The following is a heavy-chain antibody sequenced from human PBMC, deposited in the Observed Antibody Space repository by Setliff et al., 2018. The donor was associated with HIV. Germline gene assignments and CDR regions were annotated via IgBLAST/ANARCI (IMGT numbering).Heavy chain of an antibody. CDR3: ARHPFYCSGGSCYSYYYYYMDV. Sequence: PSETLSLTCTVSGGSISSSSYYWGWIRQPPGKGLEWIGSIYYSGSTYYNPSLKSRVTISVDTSKNQFSLKLSSVTAADTAVYYCARHPFYCSGGSCYSYYYYYMDVWGKGTTGTVSS. D-gene: IGHD2-15*01. J-gene: IGHJ6*03. CDR1: GGSISSSSYY. CDR2: IYYSGST. V-gene: IGHV4-39*01.